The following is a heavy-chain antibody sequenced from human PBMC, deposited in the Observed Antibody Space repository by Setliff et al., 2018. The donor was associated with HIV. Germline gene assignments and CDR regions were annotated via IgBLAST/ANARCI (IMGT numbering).Heavy chain of an antibody. Sequence: SVKVSCKVSGYTLTELSVHWVRQAPGNGLEWMGGFDPEQSETVYAQRFQGRVTFTEDTSTDTAYMDLISLTSDDTAVYFCAAPLTGPDGFDMWGQGTMVTVSS. CDR1: GYTLTELS. V-gene: IGHV1-24*01. CDR2: FDPEQSET. J-gene: IGHJ3*02. CDR3: AAPLTGPDGFDM. D-gene: IGHD3-9*01.